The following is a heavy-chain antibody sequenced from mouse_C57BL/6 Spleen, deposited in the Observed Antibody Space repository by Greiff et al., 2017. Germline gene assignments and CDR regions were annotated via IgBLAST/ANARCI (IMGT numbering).Heavy chain of an antibody. CDR1: GYSFTGYY. V-gene: IGHV1-42*01. CDR3: ASVITTNFDV. D-gene: IGHD1-1*01. J-gene: IGHJ1*03. Sequence: EVQLQQSGPELVKPGASVKISCKASGYSFTGYYMNWVKQSPEKSLEWIGEINPSTGGTTYNQKFKAKATLTVDKSSSTAYMQLKSLTSEDSAVYYCASVITTNFDVWGTGTTVTVSS. CDR2: INPSTGGT.